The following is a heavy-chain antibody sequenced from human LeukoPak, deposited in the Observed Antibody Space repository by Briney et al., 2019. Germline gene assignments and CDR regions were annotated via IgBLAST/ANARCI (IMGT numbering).Heavy chain of an antibody. Sequence: PSETLSLTCTVSGGSIIIDNYYWSWIRQPPGKGLLWIGSMSYAGHTYYNPSLQSRVTISVDTPKNQFSLNLASVTAADTAIYYCARDTYLYRGGSDYWGLGTLVTVSS. CDR1: GGSIIIDNYY. J-gene: IGHJ4*02. D-gene: IGHD3-16*01. CDR2: MSYAGHT. V-gene: IGHV4-39*02. CDR3: ARDTYLYRGGSDY.